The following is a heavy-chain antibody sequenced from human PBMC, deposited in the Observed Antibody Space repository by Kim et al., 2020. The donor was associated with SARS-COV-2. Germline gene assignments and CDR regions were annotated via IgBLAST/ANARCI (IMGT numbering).Heavy chain of an antibody. CDR2: IFYDGSKT. CDR3: VNGSSSFQFYYYGMDV. CDR1: GFIFSEYG. V-gene: IGHV3-30*18. Sequence: GGSLRLSCAASGFIFSEYGMYWVRQSPGKGLEWVAVIFYDGSKTFYGNSVEGRFTISRDNSKNTLYLQMSSLRTEDTAVYYCVNGSSSFQFYYYGMDVWG. D-gene: IGHD1-1*01. J-gene: IGHJ6*01.